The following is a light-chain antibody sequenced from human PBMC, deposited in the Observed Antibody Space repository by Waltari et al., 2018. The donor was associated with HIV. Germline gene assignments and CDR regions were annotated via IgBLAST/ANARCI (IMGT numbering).Light chain of an antibody. CDR3: QQYYNHPYT. V-gene: IGKV1-8*01. Sequence: AIRMTQSPSSFSASTGDRVPITCRASQPVTSYLAWYQQKPGKAPKLLIYGASTLQSGVPARFSGSGSGTDFTLTISCLQSEDFATYYCQQYYNHPYTFAQGTEVEIK. J-gene: IGKJ2*01. CDR1: QPVTSY. CDR2: GAS.